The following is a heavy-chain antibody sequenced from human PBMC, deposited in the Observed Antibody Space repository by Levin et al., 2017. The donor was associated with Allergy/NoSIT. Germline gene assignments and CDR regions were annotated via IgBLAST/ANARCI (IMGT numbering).Heavy chain of an antibody. CDR3: TGTARGIAGLDS. CDR2: IRSKGDGGTR. CDR1: GFTFRNAW. V-gene: IGHV3-15*01. D-gene: IGHD6-13*01. J-gene: IGHJ4*02. Sequence: GGSLRLSCSASGFTFRNAWMSWVRQAPGKGLEWVGRIRSKGDGGTRDHAAAVEGRFTISRDDSKDMLFLQMNSLTTEDTGVYYCTGTARGIAGLDSWGQGTLVTVSS.